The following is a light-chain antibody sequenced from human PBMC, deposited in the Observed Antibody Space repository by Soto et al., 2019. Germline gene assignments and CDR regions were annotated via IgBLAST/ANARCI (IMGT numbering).Light chain of an antibody. J-gene: IGLJ2*01. Sequence: QSALTQPASVSGSPGQSITISCTATSSDVGSYNLVSWYQQHPGKAPKLMIYEGSKRPSGVSNRFSGSKSGNTASLTISGLQAEDEADYYCCSYAGSSALVFGGGTQLTVL. V-gene: IGLV2-23*01. CDR1: SSDVGSYNL. CDR2: EGS. CDR3: CSYAGSSALV.